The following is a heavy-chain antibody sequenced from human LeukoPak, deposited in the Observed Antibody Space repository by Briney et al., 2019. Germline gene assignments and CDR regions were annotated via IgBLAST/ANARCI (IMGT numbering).Heavy chain of an antibody. Sequence: GGSLRLSCAASGFTFSSYWMSWVRQAPGKGLEWVANIKKDGSERYYVDSVKGRSTISRDNAKNSLYLQMNSLRVEDTAVYYCASDDKNGTDYWGQGTLVTVSS. V-gene: IGHV3-7*01. D-gene: IGHD1-1*01. CDR2: IKKDGSER. CDR1: GFTFSSYW. CDR3: ASDDKNGTDY. J-gene: IGHJ4*02.